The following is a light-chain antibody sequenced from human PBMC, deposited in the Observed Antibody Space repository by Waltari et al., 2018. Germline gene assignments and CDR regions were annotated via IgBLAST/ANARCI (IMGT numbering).Light chain of an antibody. Sequence: EIVLTQSPGTLSLSPGERATLSCRASQSVSSSYLAWYQQKPGQAPRPLIYGASSRATGIPDRFSCSGSETDFTLTISRLEPEDFAVYYCQQYGNSPPITVGQGTRLEIK. CDR3: QQYGNSPPIT. V-gene: IGKV3-20*01. CDR2: GAS. CDR1: QSVSSSY. J-gene: IGKJ5*01.